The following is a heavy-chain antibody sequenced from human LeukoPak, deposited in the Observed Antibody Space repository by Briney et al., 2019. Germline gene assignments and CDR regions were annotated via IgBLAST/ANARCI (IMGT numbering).Heavy chain of an antibody. J-gene: IGHJ4*02. CDR3: AREGGYYDILTGPNPPDY. V-gene: IGHV1-2*02. CDR1: GYTFTGYY. CDR2: INPNSDGT. Sequence: GASVKVSCKASGYTFTGYYIHWVRQAPGQGLEWMGWINPNSDGTKYTEKFQGRVTMTRDTSISTAYMEVSRLRSDDTAVYYCAREGGYYDILTGPNPPDYWGQGTLVTVSS. D-gene: IGHD3-9*01.